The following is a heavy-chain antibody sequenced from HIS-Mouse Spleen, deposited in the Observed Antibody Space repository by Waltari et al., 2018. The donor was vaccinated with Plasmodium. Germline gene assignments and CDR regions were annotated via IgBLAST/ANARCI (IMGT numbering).Heavy chain of an antibody. CDR3: ARRGGSYYYFDY. Sequence: QLQLQESGPGLVKPSETMSLTCTVPGGSLRSSSYYWGWIRQPPGKGLEWIGSIYYSGSTYYNPSLKSRVTISVDTSKNQFSLKLSSVTAADTAVYYCARRGGSYYYFDYWGQGTLVTGSS. V-gene: IGHV4-39*01. CDR2: IYYSGST. D-gene: IGHD1-26*01. CDR1: GGSLRSSSYY. J-gene: IGHJ4*02.